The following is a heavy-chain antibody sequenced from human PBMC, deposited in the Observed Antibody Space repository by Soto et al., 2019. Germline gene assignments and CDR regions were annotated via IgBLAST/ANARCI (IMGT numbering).Heavy chain of an antibody. J-gene: IGHJ3*02. Sequence: GESLKISCKGSGYSFTSYWISWVRQMPGKGLEWMGRIDPSDSYTNYSPSFQGHVAISADKSISTAYLQWSSLKASDTAMYYCATPSPYSSSPRGAFDIWGQGTMVTVSS. V-gene: IGHV5-10-1*01. CDR1: GYSFTSYW. D-gene: IGHD6-6*01. CDR2: IDPSDSYT. CDR3: ATPSPYSSSPRGAFDI.